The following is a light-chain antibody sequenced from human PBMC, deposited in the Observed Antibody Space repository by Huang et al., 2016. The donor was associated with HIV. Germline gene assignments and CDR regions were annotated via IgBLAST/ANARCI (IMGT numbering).Light chain of an antibody. J-gene: IGKJ1*01. CDR3: QQSYSTPWT. CDR1: QRISSY. CDR2: AAS. V-gene: IGKV1-39*01. Sequence: DIQMTQSPSSLSASVGDRVTITCRASQRISSYLNWYQQKPGKAPMLLIYAASSLQSGVPSRFSGGGFGTDFTLTISSLQPEDFATYYCQQSYSTPWTFGQGTKVEIK.